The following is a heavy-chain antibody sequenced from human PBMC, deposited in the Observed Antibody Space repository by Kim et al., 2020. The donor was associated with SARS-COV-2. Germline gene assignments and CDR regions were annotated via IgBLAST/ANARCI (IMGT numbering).Heavy chain of an antibody. J-gene: IGHJ6*03. Sequence: GGSLRLSCAASGFTFSSHALTWVRQAPGKGLECVTGISVRGDSMDYADSVKGRIPISRDNSKNTLFLQMDSLRAEDTAVYYCSIVASTATTYYYYYMDVWGKGTTGTVSS. D-gene: IGHD1-1*01. CDR1: GFTFSSHA. CDR2: ISVRGDSM. CDR3: SIVASTATTYYYYYMDV. V-gene: IGHV3-23*01.